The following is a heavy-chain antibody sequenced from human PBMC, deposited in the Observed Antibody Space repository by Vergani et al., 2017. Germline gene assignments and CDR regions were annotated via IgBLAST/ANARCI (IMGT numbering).Heavy chain of an antibody. J-gene: IGHJ4*02. Sequence: QVQLVQSGAEVKKPGSSVKVSCKASGGTFSSYAISWVRQAPGQGLEWMGGIIPIFGTATYAQKFQGRVTITADESTSTAYMELSSLRSEDTAVYYCARVADYYDSSGSDYWGQGTLVTVSS. D-gene: IGHD3-22*01. CDR2: IIPIFGTA. CDR1: GGTFSSYA. V-gene: IGHV1-69*12. CDR3: ARVADYYDSSGSDY.